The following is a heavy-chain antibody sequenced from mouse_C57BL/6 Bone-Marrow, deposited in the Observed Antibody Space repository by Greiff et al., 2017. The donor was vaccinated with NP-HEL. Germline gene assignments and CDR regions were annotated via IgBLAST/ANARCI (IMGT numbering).Heavy chain of an antibody. CDR2: INPSSGYT. Sequence: VQLQQSGAELARPGASVKMSCKASGYTFTSYTMHWVKQRPGQGLEWIGYINPSSGYTKYNQKFKDKATLTADKSSSTAYMQLSSLTSEDSAVYYCARFYSNLPWYFDVWGTGTTVTVSS. V-gene: IGHV1-4*01. J-gene: IGHJ1*03. CDR3: ARFYSNLPWYFDV. CDR1: GYTFTSYT. D-gene: IGHD2-5*01.